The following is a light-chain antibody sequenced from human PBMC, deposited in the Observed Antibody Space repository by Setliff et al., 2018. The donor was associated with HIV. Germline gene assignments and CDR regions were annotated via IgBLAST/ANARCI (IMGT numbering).Light chain of an antibody. CDR1: SSDVGGHNY. CDR3: SSYTNSVPRV. J-gene: IGLJ1*01. V-gene: IGLV2-14*01. CDR2: EVS. Sequence: QSALTQPASVSGSPGQSITIPCTGTSSDVGGHNYVSWYQHHPGKAPKVMIYEVSNRPSGVSNRFSGSKSGNTATLTISGLQAEDEADYYCSSYTNSVPRVFGTGTKVTVL.